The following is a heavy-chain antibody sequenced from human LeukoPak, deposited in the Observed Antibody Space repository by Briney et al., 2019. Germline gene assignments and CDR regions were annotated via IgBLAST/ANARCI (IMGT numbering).Heavy chain of an antibody. J-gene: IGHJ3*02. CDR2: IYHSGST. CDR1: GYSISSGYY. D-gene: IGHD1-26*01. Sequence: SETLSLTCAVSGYSISSGYYWGWIRQPPGQGLEWIGSIYHSGSTYYNPSLKSRVTISVDTSKNQFSLKLSSVTAADTAVYYCASPSGSHPHAFDIWGQGTMVTVSS. CDR3: ASPSGSHPHAFDI. V-gene: IGHV4-38-2*01.